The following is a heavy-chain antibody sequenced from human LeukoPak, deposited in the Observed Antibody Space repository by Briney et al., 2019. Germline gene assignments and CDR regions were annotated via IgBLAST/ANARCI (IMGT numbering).Heavy chain of an antibody. V-gene: IGHV3-74*01. J-gene: IGHJ5*02. CDR2: INSDGSST. CDR1: GFTFSTYW. CDR3: AREIRGITMVRGATSWFDP. Sequence: PGGSLRLSCAASGFTFSTYWMHWVRQAPGKGLVWVSRINSDGSSTIYADSVKGRFTISRDNSKNTLYLQMNSLRAEDTAVYYWAREIRGITMVRGATSWFDPWGQGTLVTVSS. D-gene: IGHD3-10*01.